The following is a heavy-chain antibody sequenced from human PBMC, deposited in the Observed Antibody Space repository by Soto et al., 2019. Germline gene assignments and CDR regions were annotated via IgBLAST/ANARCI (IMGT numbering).Heavy chain of an antibody. D-gene: IGHD3-3*01. J-gene: IGHJ5*02. CDR1: GYTFTSYD. Sequence: ASVKVSCKASGYTFTSYDINWVRQATGQGLEWMGWMNPNSGNTGYAQKFQGRVTMTRNTSISTAYMELSSLRSEDTAVYYCARGHITIFGVVISNWFDPWGQGTLVTVSS. CDR3: ARGHITIFGVVISNWFDP. V-gene: IGHV1-8*01. CDR2: MNPNSGNT.